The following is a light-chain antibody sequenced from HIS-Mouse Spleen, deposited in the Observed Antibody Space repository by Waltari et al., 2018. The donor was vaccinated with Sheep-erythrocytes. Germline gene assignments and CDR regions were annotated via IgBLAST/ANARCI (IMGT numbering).Light chain of an antibody. J-gene: IGLJ3*02. CDR1: KLGDKF. Sequence: SYELTQPPSVSVSPGQSASIPCSGDKLGDKFACWYQQKPGQSPVLVIYQDSKRPSGIPDRFSGSNSGNTATLTISGTQAMDEADYYCQAWDSSTAWVFGGGTKLTVL. V-gene: IGLV3-1*01. CDR2: QDS. CDR3: QAWDSSTAWV.